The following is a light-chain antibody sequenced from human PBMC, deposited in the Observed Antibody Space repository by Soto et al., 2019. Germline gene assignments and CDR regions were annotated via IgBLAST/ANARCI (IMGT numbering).Light chain of an antibody. Sequence: QSALTQPASVSGSPGQSITISCTGTNSGVGGHNSVSWYQQHPGKAPKLMIYNVSNRPSGVSNRFSGSKSGNTASLTISGLLADDEADYYCTSYTSSSTYVFGAGTKLTVL. CDR1: NSGVGGHNS. J-gene: IGLJ1*01. V-gene: IGLV2-14*01. CDR2: NVS. CDR3: TSYTSSSTYV.